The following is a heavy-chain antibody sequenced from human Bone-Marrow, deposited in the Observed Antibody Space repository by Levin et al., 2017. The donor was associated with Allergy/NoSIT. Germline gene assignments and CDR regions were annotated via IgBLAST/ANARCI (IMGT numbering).Heavy chain of an antibody. CDR2: IIPIVGIT. J-gene: IGHJ1*01. V-gene: IGHV1-69*04. Sequence: ASVKVSCKASGGTFSSYIIHWVRQAPGQGLEWMGRIIPIVGITNYAQKFQGRVTITADKSTSTAYMELSSLTSEDTAVYYCARDWATVTGPRYFHHWGQGTLITVSS. D-gene: IGHD6-19*01. CDR3: ARDWATVTGPRYFHH. CDR1: GGTFSSYI.